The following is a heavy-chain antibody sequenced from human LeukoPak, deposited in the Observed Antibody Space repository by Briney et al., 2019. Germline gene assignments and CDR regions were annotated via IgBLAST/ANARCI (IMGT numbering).Heavy chain of an antibody. D-gene: IGHD5-18*01. V-gene: IGHV5-51*01. CDR3: VRSRGYSYGYSYYFDY. CDR1: GYSFTSYW. J-gene: IGHJ4*02. Sequence: GESLKISCKGSGYSFTSYWIGWVRQMPGKGLEWMGIIYPGDSETRFSPSFQGQVTISADKSISTAYLQWSSLKASDTAMYYCVRSRGYSYGYSYYFDYWGQGTLVTVSS. CDR2: IYPGDSET.